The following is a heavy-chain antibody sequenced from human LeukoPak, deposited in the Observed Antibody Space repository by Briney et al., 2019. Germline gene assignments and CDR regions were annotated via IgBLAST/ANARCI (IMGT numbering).Heavy chain of an antibody. D-gene: IGHD3-22*01. J-gene: IGHJ3*02. V-gene: IGHV3-30*03. CDR3: ARDDTVGYDSSGYYAGAFDI. CDR2: ISYDGSNK. CDR1: GFTFSSYG. Sequence: GRSLRLSCAASGFTFSSYGMHWVRQAPGKGLEWVAVISYDGSNKYYADSVKGRFTISRDNSKNTLYLQMNSLRAEDTAVYYCARDDTVGYDSSGYYAGAFDIWGQGTMVTVSS.